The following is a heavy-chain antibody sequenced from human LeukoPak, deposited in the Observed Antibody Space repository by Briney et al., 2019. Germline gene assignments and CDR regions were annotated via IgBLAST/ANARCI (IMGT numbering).Heavy chain of an antibody. CDR2: ISGSGGST. D-gene: IGHD3-16*02. V-gene: IGHV3-23*01. CDR3: AKGGMITFGGVIVSLYYYGIDV. CDR1: GFTFSSYG. Sequence: GRSLRLSCAASGFTFSSYGMHWVRQAPGKGLEWVSAISGSGGSTYYADSVKGRFTISRDNSKNTLYLQMNSLRAEDTAVYYCAKGGMITFGGVIVSLYYYGIDVWGQGTTVTVSS. J-gene: IGHJ6*02.